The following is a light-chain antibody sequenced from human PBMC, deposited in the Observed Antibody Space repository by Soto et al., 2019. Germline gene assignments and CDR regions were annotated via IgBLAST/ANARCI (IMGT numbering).Light chain of an antibody. V-gene: IGKV3-11*01. CDR1: QSVSSY. Sequence: EIVLTQSPATLSLSPGERATLSCRASQSVSSYLAWYQQKPGPAPRLLIYDASNRATGIPARFSGSGSGTDFTPTISSLEPEDFAVYYCQQRSNWPPRFTFGPGTKVDI. CDR3: QQRSNWPPRFT. J-gene: IGKJ3*01. CDR2: DAS.